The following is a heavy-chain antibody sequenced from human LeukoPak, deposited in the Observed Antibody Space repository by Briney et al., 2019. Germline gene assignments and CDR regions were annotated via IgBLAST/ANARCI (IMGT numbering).Heavy chain of an antibody. V-gene: IGHV1-2*02. CDR2: INPNSGGT. J-gene: IGHJ4*02. CDR1: GYTFTGYY. D-gene: IGHD3-3*01. Sequence: GASVKVSCKASGYTFTGYYMHWVRQAPGQGLEWMGWINPNSGGTNYAQKFQGRVTMTRNTSISTAYMELSSLRSEDTAVYYCARSIRFLEWLCETRVCPKKYYFDYWGQGTLVTVSS. CDR3: ARSIRFLEWLCETRVCPKKYYFDY.